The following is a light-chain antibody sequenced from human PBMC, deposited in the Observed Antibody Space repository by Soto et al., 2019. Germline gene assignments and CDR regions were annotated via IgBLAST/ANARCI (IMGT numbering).Light chain of an antibody. J-gene: IGKJ1*01. V-gene: IGKV3-20*01. CDR3: QQYGSSPWT. CDR2: GAS. CDR1: QSVSSNY. Sequence: EIVLTQSPGTLSLSPGERATLSCRASQSVSSNYLFWYQQKPGQAPRLLIYGASSRATGIPDRFSGSGSGTDFTLTISRLEPEDFAVYYCQQYGSSPWTFGQGTKVEIK.